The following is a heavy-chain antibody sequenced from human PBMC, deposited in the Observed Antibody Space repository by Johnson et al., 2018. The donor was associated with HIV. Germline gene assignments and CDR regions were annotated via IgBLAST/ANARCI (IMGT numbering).Heavy chain of an antibody. CDR3: AKGAPSGYRAFDI. Sequence: QVLLVESGGGVVQPGRSLRLSCAASGFTFSSYGMHWVRQAPGTGLEWVAVIWYDGNNKYYVDSVKGRFTISRDDSKNTLYLQMNSLRPEDTAVYYCAKGAPSGYRAFDIWGQGTRVTVSS. J-gene: IGHJ3*02. V-gene: IGHV3-33*06. CDR2: IWYDGNNK. CDR1: GFTFSSYG. D-gene: IGHD5-18*01.